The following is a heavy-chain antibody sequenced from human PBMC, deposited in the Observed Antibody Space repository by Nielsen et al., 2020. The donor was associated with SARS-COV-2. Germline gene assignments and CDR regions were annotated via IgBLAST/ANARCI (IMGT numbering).Heavy chain of an antibody. CDR3: ANCHDSSGYPY. CDR1: GFTFSSYA. D-gene: IGHD3-22*01. CDR2: ISGSGGST. J-gene: IGHJ4*02. Sequence: GESLKISCAASGFTFSSYAMSWVRQAPGKGLEWVSAISGSGGSTYYADSVKGRFTISRDNSKNTLYLQMNSLRAEDTAVYYCANCHDSSGYPYWGQGTLVTVSS. V-gene: IGHV3-23*01.